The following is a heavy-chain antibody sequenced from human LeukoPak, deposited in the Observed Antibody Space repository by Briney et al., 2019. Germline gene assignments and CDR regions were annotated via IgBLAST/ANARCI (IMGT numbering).Heavy chain of an antibody. CDR1: GYTFTSYY. CDR3: AREGDSRTDFDY. J-gene: IGHJ4*02. D-gene: IGHD2-21*02. Sequence: ASVKVSCKACGYTFTSYYMHWVRQAPGQGLEWMGIINPSGGSTSYAQKFQGRVTMTRDTSTSTVYMELSGLRSEDTAVYYCAREGDSRTDFDYWGQGTLVTVSS. V-gene: IGHV1-46*01. CDR2: INPSGGST.